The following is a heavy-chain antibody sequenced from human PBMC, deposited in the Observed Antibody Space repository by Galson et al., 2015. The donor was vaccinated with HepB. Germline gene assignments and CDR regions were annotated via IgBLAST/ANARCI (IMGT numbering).Heavy chain of an antibody. Sequence: SVKVSCKASGYTFTGYYMHWVRQAPGQGLEWMGWINPNSGGTNYAQKFQGRVTMTRDTSISTAYMELSRLRSDDTAVYYCARGDSSGYQGLDYWGQGTLVTVSS. V-gene: IGHV1-2*02. CDR3: ARGDSSGYQGLDY. CDR1: GYTFTGYY. J-gene: IGHJ4*02. D-gene: IGHD3-22*01. CDR2: INPNSGGT.